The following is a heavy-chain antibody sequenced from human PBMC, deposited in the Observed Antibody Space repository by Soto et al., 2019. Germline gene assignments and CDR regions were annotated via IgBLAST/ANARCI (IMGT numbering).Heavy chain of an antibody. CDR2: IYYSGST. CDR1: GGSISSGGYY. V-gene: IGHV4-31*03. J-gene: IGHJ6*02. CDR3: ARDEGITFGGVIVSYGMDV. Sequence: QVQLQESGPGLVKPSQTLSLTCTVSGGSISSGGYYWSWIRQHPGKGLEWIGYIYYSGSTYYNPSLKSRVTISVDTSKNQCSLKLSSVTAADTAVYYCARDEGITFGGVIVSYGMDVWGQGTTVTVSS. D-gene: IGHD3-16*02.